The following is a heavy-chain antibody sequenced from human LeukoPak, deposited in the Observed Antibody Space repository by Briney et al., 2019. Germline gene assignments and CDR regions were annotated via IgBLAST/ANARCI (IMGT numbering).Heavy chain of an antibody. Sequence: SETLSLTCTVSGGSISSYYWSWIRQPPGKGLEWIGYIYYRGSTNYNPSLKSRVTISVDTSKNQFSLKLSSVTAADTAVYYCARGYDTPPYYYGMDVWGQGTTDTVSS. J-gene: IGHJ6*02. CDR3: ARGYDTPPYYYGMDV. CDR1: GGSISSYY. V-gene: IGHV4-59*01. CDR2: IYYRGST. D-gene: IGHD3-22*01.